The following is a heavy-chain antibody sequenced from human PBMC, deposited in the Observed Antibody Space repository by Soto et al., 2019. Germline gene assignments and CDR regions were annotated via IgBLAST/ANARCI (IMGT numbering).Heavy chain of an antibody. CDR3: ARRVPYYDMLTGYPHDAFDI. CDR1: GFTFSSYW. D-gene: IGHD3-9*01. V-gene: IGHV3-7*01. Sequence: GGSLRLSCAASGFTFSSYWMSWVRQAPGKGLEWVANIKQDGSEKYYVDSVKGRFTISRDNAKNSLYLQMNRLRAEDTAVYYCARRVPYYDMLTGYPHDAFDIWGQGTMVTV. CDR2: IKQDGSEK. J-gene: IGHJ3*02.